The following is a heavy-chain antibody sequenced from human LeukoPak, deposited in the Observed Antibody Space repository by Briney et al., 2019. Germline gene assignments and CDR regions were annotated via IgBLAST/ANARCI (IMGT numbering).Heavy chain of an antibody. J-gene: IGHJ4*02. D-gene: IGHD1-26*01. V-gene: IGHV3-74*01. Sequence: GGSLRLSCAASGFTFSSYWMHWVRQAPGKGLVWVSRVNSDGGSTSYADSVKGRFTISRYNSKNTLFLQMNSLRVEDTAVYYCAKENPVGGTNYFDYWGQGTLVTVSS. CDR1: GFTFSSYW. CDR2: VNSDGGST. CDR3: AKENPVGGTNYFDY.